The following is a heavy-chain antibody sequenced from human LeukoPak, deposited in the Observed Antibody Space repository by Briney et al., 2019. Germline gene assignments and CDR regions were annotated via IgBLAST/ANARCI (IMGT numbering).Heavy chain of an antibody. CDR1: GGSFSGYY. V-gene: IGHV4-34*01. CDR2: INHSGST. D-gene: IGHD4-23*01. J-gene: IGHJ4*02. CDR3: ARENESLYPGGDYGGTHLDY. Sequence: SETLSLTCAVYGGSFSGYYWSWIRQPPGKGLEWIGEINHSGSTNYNPSLKSRVTISVDTSKNQFSLKLSSVTAADTAVYYCARENESLYPGGDYGGTHLDYWGQGTLVTVSS.